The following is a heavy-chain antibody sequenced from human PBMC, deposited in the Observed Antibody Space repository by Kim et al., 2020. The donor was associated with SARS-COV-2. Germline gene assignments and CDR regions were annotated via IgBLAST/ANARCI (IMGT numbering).Heavy chain of an antibody. CDR1: GFTFSDHY. Sequence: GGSLRLSCAASGFTFSDHYMDWVRQAPGKGLEWVGRTRNKANSYTTEYAASVKGRFTISRDDSKNSLYLQMNSLKTEDTAVYYCASEGVSGMDVWGQGTTVTVSS. J-gene: IGHJ6*02. V-gene: IGHV3-72*01. CDR3: ASEGVSGMDV. CDR2: TRNKANSYTT. D-gene: IGHD2-8*01.